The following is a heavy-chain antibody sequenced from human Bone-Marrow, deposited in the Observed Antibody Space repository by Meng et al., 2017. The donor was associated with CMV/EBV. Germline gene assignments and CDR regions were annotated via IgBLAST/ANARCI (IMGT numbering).Heavy chain of an antibody. J-gene: IGHJ4*02. CDR2: ISSSGSTI. V-gene: IGHV3-48*04. CDR3: ARGDLTYYYDSSGYSFDY. Sequence: GGSLRLSCAASGFTFSSYSMNWVRQAPGKGLEWVSYISSSGSTIYYADSVKGRFTISRDNAKNSLYLQMNSLRAEDTAVYYCARGDLTYYYDSSGYSFDYCGQGTLVTASS. D-gene: IGHD3-22*01. CDR1: GFTFSSYS.